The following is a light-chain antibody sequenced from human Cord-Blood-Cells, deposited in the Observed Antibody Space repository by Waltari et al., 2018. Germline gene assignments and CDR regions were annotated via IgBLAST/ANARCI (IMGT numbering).Light chain of an antibody. CDR3: GTWDSSLSAKV. V-gene: IGLV1-51*02. J-gene: IGLJ2*01. Sequence: QSVLTQPPSVSAAPGQKVTISCSGSSSNIGNNYVSWYQQLPGTAPKRLIYEKNKRPSGIPDRFSGSKSGTSATLGITGLQTGDEADYYCGTWDSSLSAKVFGGGTKLTVL. CDR1: SSNIGNNY. CDR2: EKN.